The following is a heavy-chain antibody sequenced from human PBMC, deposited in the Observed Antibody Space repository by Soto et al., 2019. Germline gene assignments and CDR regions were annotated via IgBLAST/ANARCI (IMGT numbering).Heavy chain of an antibody. CDR2: IYYSGST. V-gene: IGHV4-39*07. D-gene: IGHD3-22*01. J-gene: IGHJ4*02. CDR1: GGSISSSSYY. CDR3: ARASGGDSSGYYFDY. Sequence: SETLSLTCTVSGGSISSSSYYWGWIRQPPGKGLEWIGSIYYSGSTYYNPSLKSRVTISVDTSKNQFSLKLSSVTAADTAVYYCARASGGDSSGYYFDYWGQGTLVTVSS.